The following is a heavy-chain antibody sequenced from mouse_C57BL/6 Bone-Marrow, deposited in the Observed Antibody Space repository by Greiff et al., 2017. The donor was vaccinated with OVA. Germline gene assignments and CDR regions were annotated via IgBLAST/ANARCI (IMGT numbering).Heavy chain of an antibody. J-gene: IGHJ2*01. CDR3: ARHGDYASFFDY. V-gene: IGHV5-6*01. Sequence: EVMLVESGGDLVKPGGSLKLSCAASGFTFSSYGMSWVRQTPDKRLEWVATISSGGSYTYYPDSVKGRFTISRDNAKNTLYLQMSSLKSEDTAMYYCARHGDYASFFDYWGQGTPLTVSS. CDR2: ISSGGSYT. D-gene: IGHD1-1*01. CDR1: GFTFSSYG.